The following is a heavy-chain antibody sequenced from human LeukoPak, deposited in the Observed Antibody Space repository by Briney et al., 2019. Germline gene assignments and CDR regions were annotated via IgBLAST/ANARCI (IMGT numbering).Heavy chain of an antibody. J-gene: IGHJ4*02. CDR3: ARDLTTLTY. CDR1: GFTFSDYF. CDR2: ISNGSDRI. D-gene: IGHD4-11*01. Sequence: GGSLRLSCAASGFTFSDYFMNWVCQAPGKGLEWVSSISNGSDRIYYADSVQGRFTISRDNAKNLVYLQMEGLRVGDTAAYFCARDLTTLTYWGQGTLVTVSS. V-gene: IGHV3-21*06.